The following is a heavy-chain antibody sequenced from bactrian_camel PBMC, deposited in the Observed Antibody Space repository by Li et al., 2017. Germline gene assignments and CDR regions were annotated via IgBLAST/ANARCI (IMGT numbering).Heavy chain of an antibody. J-gene: IGHJ4*01. CDR3: AVDRCGVATGWLDPRRYNY. D-gene: IGHD4*01. CDR1: GYTYDRYC. CDR2: IDSRGST. Sequence: HVQLVESGGGSVQAGGSLRLACTASGYTYDRYCMAWFRQAPGKEREAVAFIDSRGSTTYADSVKGRFTISQENAATTLYLQMNDLKPEDTGIYYCAVDRCGVATGWLDPRRYNYWGQGTQVTVS. V-gene: IGHV3S55*01.